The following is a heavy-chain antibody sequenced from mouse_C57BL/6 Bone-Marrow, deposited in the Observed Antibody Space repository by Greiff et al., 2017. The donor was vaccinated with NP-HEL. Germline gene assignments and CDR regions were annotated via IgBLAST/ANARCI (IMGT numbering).Heavy chain of an antibody. CDR2: INPSSGYT. CDR1: GYTFTSYT. Sequence: QVQLKQSGAELARPGASVKMSCKASGYTFTSYTLHWVKQRPGQGLEWIGYINPSSGYTKYNQKFKDKATLTADKSSSTAYMQLSSLTSEDSAVYYCARTRYYFDYWGQGTTLTVSS. CDR3: ARTRYYFDY. V-gene: IGHV1-4*01. D-gene: IGHD1-1*01. J-gene: IGHJ2*01.